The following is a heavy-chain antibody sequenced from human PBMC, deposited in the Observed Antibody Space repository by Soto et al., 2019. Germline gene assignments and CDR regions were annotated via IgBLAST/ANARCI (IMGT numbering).Heavy chain of an antibody. CDR2: ISYDGSNK. V-gene: IGHV3-30-3*01. CDR3: AREGRDCSSTSCYKVFDY. CDR1: GFTFSSYA. Sequence: QVQLVESGGGVVQPGRSLRLSCAASGFTFSSYAMHWVRQAPGKGLEWVAVISYDGSNKYYADSVKGRFTISRDNSKNTLYLQMNSLRAEDTAVYYCAREGRDCSSTSCYKVFDYWGQGTLVTVSS. D-gene: IGHD2-2*02. J-gene: IGHJ4*02.